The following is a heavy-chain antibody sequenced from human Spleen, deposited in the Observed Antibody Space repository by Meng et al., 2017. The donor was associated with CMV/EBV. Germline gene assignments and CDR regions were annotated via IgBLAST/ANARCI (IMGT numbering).Heavy chain of an antibody. J-gene: IGHJ6*02. D-gene: IGHD3-3*02. CDR3: ARDLAGNHGYYYYGMDV. Sequence: GESLKISCAASGFTFSTYAMHWVRQAPGKGLEYVSGISNNGADTYYADSVKGRFTISRDNAKNSLFLQMNSLRAEDTAVYYCARDLAGNHGYYYYGMDVWGQGTTVTVSS. CDR1: GFTFSTYA. CDR2: ISNNGADT. V-gene: IGHV3-64*02.